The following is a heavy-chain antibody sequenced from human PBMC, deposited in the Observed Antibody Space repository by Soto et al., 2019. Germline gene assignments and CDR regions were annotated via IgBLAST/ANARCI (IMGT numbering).Heavy chain of an antibody. CDR1: EFTISSNA. CDR3: AKDKHGTTSFDY. J-gene: IGHJ4*02. D-gene: IGHD1-1*01. Sequence: WGSLLICCASSEFTISSNAMYWVRQAPGKGLEWVSGVSERGDTTHYADSVKGRSTISRDTSKNTLYLQLNTLRADDTAVYYCAKDKHGTTSFDYWGQGTLVTVSS. V-gene: IGHV3-23*01. CDR2: VSERGDTT.